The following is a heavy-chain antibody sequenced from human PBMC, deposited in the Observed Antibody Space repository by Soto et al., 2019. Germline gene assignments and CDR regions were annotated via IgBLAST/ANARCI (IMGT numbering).Heavy chain of an antibody. CDR2: ISGSGGST. D-gene: IGHD2-2*01. CDR3: AKEVGYCSSTSCSPYYGMDV. Sequence: GGSLRLSCAASGFTFSSYWMHWVRQAPGKGLVWVSRISGSGGSTYYADSVKGRFTISRDNSKNTLYLQMNSLRAEDTAVYYCAKEVGYCSSTSCSPYYGMDVWGQGTTVTVSS. J-gene: IGHJ6*02. CDR1: GFTFSSYW. V-gene: IGHV3-23*01.